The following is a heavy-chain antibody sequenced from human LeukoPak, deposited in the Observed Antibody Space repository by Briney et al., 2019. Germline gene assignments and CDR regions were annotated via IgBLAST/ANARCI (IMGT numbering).Heavy chain of an antibody. CDR1: GFTFSSYS. V-gene: IGHV3-21*01. CDR2: ISSGSRYI. D-gene: IGHD6-19*01. Sequence: GGSLRLSCAASGFTFSSYSMNWVRQAPGKGLEWVSSISSGSRYIYYADSVKGRFTISRDNAKNSLYLQMNSLRAEDTAVYYCARAAVAGTGSYYYYYYMDVWGKGTTVTVSS. CDR3: ARAAVAGTGSYYYYYYMDV. J-gene: IGHJ6*03.